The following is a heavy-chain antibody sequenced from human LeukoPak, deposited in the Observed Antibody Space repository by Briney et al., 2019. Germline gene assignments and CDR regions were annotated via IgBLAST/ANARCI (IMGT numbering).Heavy chain of an antibody. D-gene: IGHD2-2*01. CDR2: ISYDGSNK. CDR1: GFTFSSYA. J-gene: IGHJ4*02. CDR3: ARGGRVPAAPIYFDY. Sequence: RSLSLSCAASGFTFSSYAMHWVRQAPGKGLEWVAVISYDGSNKYYADSVKGRFTISRDNSKNTLYLQMNSLRAEDTAVYYCARGGRVPAAPIYFDYWGQGTLVTVSS. V-gene: IGHV3-30-3*01.